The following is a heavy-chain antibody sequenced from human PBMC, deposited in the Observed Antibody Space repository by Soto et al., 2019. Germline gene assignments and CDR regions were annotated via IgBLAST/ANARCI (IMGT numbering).Heavy chain of an antibody. Sequence: QVKLVESGGTVVQPGRSLRLSCAASGFSFSKYAMHWVRQAPGKGLEWVAVITYDATNEYYVDSVKGRFTISRDNSNNTLSLHMSSLRLADTAVYYCARKAVPDFWGQGTLVTVSS. CDR2: ITYDATNE. V-gene: IGHV3-30-3*01. D-gene: IGHD6-19*01. J-gene: IGHJ4*02. CDR1: GFSFSKYA. CDR3: ARKAVPDF.